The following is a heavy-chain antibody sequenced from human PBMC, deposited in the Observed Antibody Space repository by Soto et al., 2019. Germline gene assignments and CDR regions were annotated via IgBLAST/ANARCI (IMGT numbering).Heavy chain of an antibody. J-gene: IGHJ4*02. CDR2: IYYSGST. CDR3: ASLYGSGSFY. CDR1: GGSISSSSYY. Sequence: PSETLSLTCTVSGGSISSSSYYWGWIRQPPGKGLEWIGSIYYSGSTYYNPSLKSRVTISVDTSKNQFSLKLSSVTAADTAVYYCASLYGSGSFYWGQGTRVNVAS. V-gene: IGHV4-39*01. D-gene: IGHD3-10*01.